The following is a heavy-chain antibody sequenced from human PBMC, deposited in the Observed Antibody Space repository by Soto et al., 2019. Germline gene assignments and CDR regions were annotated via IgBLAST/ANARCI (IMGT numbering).Heavy chain of an antibody. CDR1: GFTFSSYA. Sequence: EVQVLESGGGLVQPGGSLRLSCAASGFTFSSYAMSWVRQAPGKGLEWVSAIIGSGDSTRYADSVQGRFTISRDTSKHTLYLQMNRLRAEDPAVYYCAKFYYGDYSYYYYGMDVWGQGTTVTVSS. CDR3: AKFYYGDYSYYYYGMDV. J-gene: IGHJ6*02. CDR2: IIGSGDST. D-gene: IGHD4-17*01. V-gene: IGHV3-23*01.